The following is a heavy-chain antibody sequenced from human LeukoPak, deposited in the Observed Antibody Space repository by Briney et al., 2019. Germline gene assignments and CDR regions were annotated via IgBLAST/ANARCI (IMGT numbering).Heavy chain of an antibody. Sequence: ASVKVSCKASGYTFTSYGMNWVRQAPGQGLEWMGWINTNTGNPTYAQGFTGRFVFSLDTSVSTAYLQISSLKVEDTAVYYCARVEGGSYYNSWFDPWGQGTLVTVSS. D-gene: IGHD1-26*01. CDR3: ARVEGGSYYNSWFDP. CDR1: GYTFTSYG. CDR2: INTNTGNP. J-gene: IGHJ5*02. V-gene: IGHV7-4-1*02.